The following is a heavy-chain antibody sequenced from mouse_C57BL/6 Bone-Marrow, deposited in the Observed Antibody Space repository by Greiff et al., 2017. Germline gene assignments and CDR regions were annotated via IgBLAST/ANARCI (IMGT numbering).Heavy chain of an antibody. CDR2: IDPSDSYT. V-gene: IGHV1-69*01. J-gene: IGHJ1*03. Sequence: VQLQQPGAELVMPGASVKLSCKASGYTFTSYWMHWVKQRPGQGLEWIGEIDPSDSYTNYNQKFKGKSTLTVDKSSSTAYMPLSSLTSEDSAVYYSGRLGDGPPLCWDIDVWGTGTTVTVSS. D-gene: IGHD2-3*01. CDR1: GYTFTSYW. CDR3: GRLGDGPPLCWDIDV.